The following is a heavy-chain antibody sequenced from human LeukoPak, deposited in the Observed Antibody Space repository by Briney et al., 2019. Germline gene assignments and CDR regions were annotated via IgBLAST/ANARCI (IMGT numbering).Heavy chain of an antibody. V-gene: IGHV1-69*05. CDR1: GGTFSSYA. Sequence: SVKVSCKASGGTFSSYAISWVRQAPGQGLEWMGGIIPIFGTANYAQKFQGRVTITTDESTSTAYMELSSLRSEDTAVYYCARAFFGDYSNYHFDYWGQGTLVTVSS. CDR3: ARAFFGDYSNYHFDY. J-gene: IGHJ4*02. D-gene: IGHD4-11*01. CDR2: IIPIFGTA.